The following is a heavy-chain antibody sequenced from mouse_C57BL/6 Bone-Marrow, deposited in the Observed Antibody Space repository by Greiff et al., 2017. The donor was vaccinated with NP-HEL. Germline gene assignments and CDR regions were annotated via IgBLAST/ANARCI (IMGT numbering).Heavy chain of an antibody. CDR2: IHPNSGST. V-gene: IGHV1-64*01. CDR3: ARSLWLRLDYFDY. J-gene: IGHJ2*01. D-gene: IGHD2-2*01. CDR1: GYTFTSYW. Sequence: VQLQQPGAELVKPGASVKLSCKASGYTFTSYWMHWVKQRPGQGLEWIGMIHPNSGSTNYNEKFKSKATLTVDKSSSTAYMQLSSLTSEDSAVYYCARSLWLRLDYFDYWGQATTLTVSS.